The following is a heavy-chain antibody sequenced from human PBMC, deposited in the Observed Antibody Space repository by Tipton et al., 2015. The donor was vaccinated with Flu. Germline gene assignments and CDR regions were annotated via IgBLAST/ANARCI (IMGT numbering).Heavy chain of an antibody. Sequence: TLRLSCTVSGGSLSSYYWSWIRQPAGKGLEWIGRIYSSGSIKYNYSLKSRFTMSVDTSKSQFTLKLGSVTAADTAVYYCARGSGSGTYVSFEYWGQGTLVTVPS. CDR2: IYSSGSI. D-gene: IGHD3-10*01. V-gene: IGHV4-4*07. CDR1: GGSLSSYY. CDR3: ARGSGSGTYVSFEY. J-gene: IGHJ4*02.